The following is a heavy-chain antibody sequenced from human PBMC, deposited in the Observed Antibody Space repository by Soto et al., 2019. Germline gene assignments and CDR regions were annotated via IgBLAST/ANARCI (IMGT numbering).Heavy chain of an antibody. Sequence: PGGSLRRSCVASGITCGSRAMSWVRQAPGEGVEWVTTITDTGGDTKYADSVRGRFTMSRDNSKKSLYLQMNSLIVEDSALYYCARGSTYSYPGSRIFDFWGRGTLVTVSS. CDR1: GITCGSRA. V-gene: IGHV3-23*01. J-gene: IGHJ4*02. D-gene: IGHD3-10*01. CDR2: ITDTGGDT. CDR3: ARGSTYSYPGSRIFDF.